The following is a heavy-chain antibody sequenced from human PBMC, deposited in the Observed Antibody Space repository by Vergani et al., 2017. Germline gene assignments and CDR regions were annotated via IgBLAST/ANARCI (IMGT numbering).Heavy chain of an antibody. CDR1: GFTFSSYA. D-gene: IGHD6-19*01. V-gene: IGHV3-64*04. CDR2: ISSNGGST. J-gene: IGHJ4*02. Sequence: VQLLESGGGLVQPGGSLRLSCSASGFTFSSYAMHWVRQAPGKGLEYVSAISSNGGSTYYADSVKGRFTISRDNSKNTLYLQMNSLRAEDTAVYYCARTGSSGWTNYFDYWGQGTLVTVSS. CDR3: ARTGSSGWTNYFDY.